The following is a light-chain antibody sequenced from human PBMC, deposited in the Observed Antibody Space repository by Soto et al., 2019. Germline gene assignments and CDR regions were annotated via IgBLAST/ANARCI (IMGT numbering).Light chain of an antibody. CDR3: QQYYSYLT. V-gene: IGKV1-8*01. Sequence: AIRMTQSPSSFSASTGDRVTITCRASQGISSYLAWYQQKPGKAPKLLIYAASTLQSGVPSRFSGSGSGTDFTLTISCLQSEDFATYYCQQYYSYLTFGGGTTVEIK. J-gene: IGKJ4*01. CDR2: AAS. CDR1: QGISSY.